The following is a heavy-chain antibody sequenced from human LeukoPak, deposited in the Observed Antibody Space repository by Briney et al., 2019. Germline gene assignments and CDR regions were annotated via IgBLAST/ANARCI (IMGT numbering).Heavy chain of an antibody. CDR2: ISSSGGST. CDR1: GFTFSSYA. J-gene: IGHJ4*02. Sequence: PGGSLRLSCAASGFTFSSYAMSWVRQAAGKGLEWVSSISSSGGSTYYADSVKGRFTISRDYTKNTLYLQMNSLRAEDTAVYYCAKDLYTYGTTPLDYWGQGILVTVSS. CDR3: AKDLYTYGTTPLDY. V-gene: IGHV3-23*01. D-gene: IGHD5-18*01.